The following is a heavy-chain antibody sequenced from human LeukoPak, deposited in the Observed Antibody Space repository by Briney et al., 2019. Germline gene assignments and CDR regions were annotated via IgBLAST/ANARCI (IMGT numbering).Heavy chain of an antibody. J-gene: IGHJ4*02. D-gene: IGHD3-10*02. Sequence: GGSLRLSCAASGFTFSSYAMHWVRQAPGKGLEWVAVISYDGSNKYYADSVKGRFTISRDNSKNTLYLQMNSLRAEDTAVYYCAKGRPTIVFGELYPGHWGQGTLVTVSS. CDR2: ISYDGSNK. CDR3: AKGRPTIVFGELYPGH. V-gene: IGHV3-30-3*01. CDR1: GFTFSSYA.